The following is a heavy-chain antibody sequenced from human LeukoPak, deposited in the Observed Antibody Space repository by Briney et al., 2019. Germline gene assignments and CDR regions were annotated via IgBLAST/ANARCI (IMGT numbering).Heavy chain of an antibody. CDR3: ARDQMTDMVLGIFDY. Sequence: SGPALVKPTQTLTLTCSFFGFSLTNYGMCVSWIRQSPGKPLEWLARIDWDGDEWFTTSLKTRLSISKDTSKNQVVLTMTNMDPADTATYYCARDQMTDMVLGIFDYWGQGTLVTVSS. J-gene: IGHJ4*02. CDR2: IDWDGDE. CDR1: GFSLTNYGMC. D-gene: IGHD5-18*01. V-gene: IGHV2-70*11.